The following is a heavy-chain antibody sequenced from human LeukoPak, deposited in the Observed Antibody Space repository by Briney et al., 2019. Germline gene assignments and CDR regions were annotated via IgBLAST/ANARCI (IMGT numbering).Heavy chain of an antibody. CDR2: ISAYNGNT. CDR3: ARHGNRYYYDSSGYYPLDY. J-gene: IGHJ4*02. D-gene: IGHD3-22*01. Sequence: ASVKVSCKASGYTFTSYGISWVRQAPGQGLEWMGWISAYNGNTNYAQKLQGRVTMTTDTSTSTAYMELRSLRSDDTAVYYCARHGNRYYYDSSGYYPLDYWGQGTLVTVSS. CDR1: GYTFTSYG. V-gene: IGHV1-18*01.